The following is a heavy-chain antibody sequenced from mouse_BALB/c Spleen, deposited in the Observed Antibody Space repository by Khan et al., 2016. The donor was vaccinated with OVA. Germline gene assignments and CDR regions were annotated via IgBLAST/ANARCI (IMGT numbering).Heavy chain of an antibody. J-gene: IGHJ2*01. Sequence: QVRLQQSGPGLVQPSQSLSITCTVSVFSLTSYGVHWVRQSPGRGLEWLGMIWSGGSTDYNATFISRLSISKDNSKSQVFFKMNSLQAYDTAIYYCARNRNGYFDYWGQGTTLTVSS. CDR1: VFSLTSYG. CDR2: IWSGGST. V-gene: IGHV2-2*01. CDR3: ARNRNGYFDY. D-gene: IGHD1-1*02.